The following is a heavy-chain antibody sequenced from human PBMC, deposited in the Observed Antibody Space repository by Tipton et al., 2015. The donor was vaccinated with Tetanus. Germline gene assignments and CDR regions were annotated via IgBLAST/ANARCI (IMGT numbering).Heavy chain of an antibody. D-gene: IGHD4-11*01. CDR1: GYTFTSYD. J-gene: IGHJ6*02. Sequence: QMQLVQSGAEVKKPGASVKVSCKASGYTFTSYDINWVRQATGQGLEWMGWMNPNSGNTGYAQKFQGRVTMTRNTSISPAYMELSSLRSEDTAVYYCARRTSVYSTRPRRAYGMDVWGQGTTVTVSS. V-gene: IGHV1-8*01. CDR3: ARRTSVYSTRPRRAYGMDV. CDR2: MNPNSGNT.